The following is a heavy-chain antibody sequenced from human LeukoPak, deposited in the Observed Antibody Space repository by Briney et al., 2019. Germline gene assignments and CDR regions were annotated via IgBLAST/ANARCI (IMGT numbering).Heavy chain of an antibody. D-gene: IGHD6-13*01. Sequence: ASVKVSCKASGGTFSSYAINWVRQAPGQGLEWMGGIIPIFGTANYAHRFQGRVTITADESTSTAYMELSSLRSEDTAVYYCARGRYSSSNRAFDYWGQGTLVTVSS. V-gene: IGHV1-69*13. CDR3: ARGRYSSSNRAFDY. J-gene: IGHJ4*02. CDR2: IIPIFGTA. CDR1: GGTFSSYA.